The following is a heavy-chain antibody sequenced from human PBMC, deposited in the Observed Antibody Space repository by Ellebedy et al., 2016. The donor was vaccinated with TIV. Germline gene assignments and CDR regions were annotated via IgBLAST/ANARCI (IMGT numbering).Heavy chain of an antibody. CDR2: ISFDGGNQ. J-gene: IGHJ3*02. Sequence: GESLKISXVASRIAFDLYGMHWVRQAPGRGLEWVAVISFDGGNQYYADSVQGRFTISRDNSKNTLFLQMTSLRPEDTAVYFCAKDRSKEVQWLDDPFVIWGRGTMVTVSS. CDR1: RIAFDLYG. D-gene: IGHD6-19*01. V-gene: IGHV3-30*18. CDR3: AKDRSKEVQWLDDPFVI.